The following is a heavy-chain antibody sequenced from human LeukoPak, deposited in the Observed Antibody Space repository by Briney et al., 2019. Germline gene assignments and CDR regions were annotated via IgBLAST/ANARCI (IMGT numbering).Heavy chain of an antibody. CDR3: ARPGGVRGVIPPFDY. CDR2: ISGSGGST. CDR1: RFTFSNYA. Sequence: PGGSLRLSCAGSRFTFSNYAMSWVRQAPGKGPEWVSGISGSGGSTYYADSVKGRFTISRDNSKNTLYLQMNSLRDEDTAVYYCARPGGVRGVIPPFDYWGQGTLVTVSS. D-gene: IGHD3-10*01. J-gene: IGHJ4*02. V-gene: IGHV3-23*01.